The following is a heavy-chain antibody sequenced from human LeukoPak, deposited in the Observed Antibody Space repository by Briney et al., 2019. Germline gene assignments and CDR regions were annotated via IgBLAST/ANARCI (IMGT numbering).Heavy chain of an antibody. D-gene: IGHD3-9*01. V-gene: IGHV3-7*03. Sequence: GGSLRLSCAASGFTFSRYYMSWVRQASGKGLEWVANINQDGSVIYYVDSVRGRFTISRDNSKNSVYLQMNSLRVEDTAVYYCASGDNDWSLGGQGTLVTVSS. CDR1: GFTFSRYY. CDR3: ASGDNDWSL. CDR2: INQDGSVI. J-gene: IGHJ4*02.